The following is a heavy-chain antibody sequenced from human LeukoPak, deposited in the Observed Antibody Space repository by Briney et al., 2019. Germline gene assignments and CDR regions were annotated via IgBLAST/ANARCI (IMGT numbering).Heavy chain of an antibody. CDR3: LLAAAGATTGQFDY. CDR1: GYTFTSYA. J-gene: IGHJ4*02. CDR2: INAGNGNT. Sequence: GASVKVSCKASGYTFTSYAMHWVRQAPGQRLEWMGWINAGNGNTKYSQKFQGRVTITRDTSASTAYMELSSLRSEDTAVYYCLLAAAGATTGQFDYWGQGTLVTVSS. D-gene: IGHD6-13*01. V-gene: IGHV1-3*01.